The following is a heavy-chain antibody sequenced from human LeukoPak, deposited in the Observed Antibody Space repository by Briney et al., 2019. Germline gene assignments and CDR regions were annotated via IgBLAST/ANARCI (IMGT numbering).Heavy chain of an antibody. CDR3: AKGSTGSNWFDS. Sequence: PGGSLRLSCAASGFTVSSNYMNWVRQAPGKGLEWVSGISPSGGITYYTDSVKGRFTISRDNSKNTVSLQMNSLRGEDTAVYYCAKGSTGSNWFDSWGQGTLVTVSS. J-gene: IGHJ5*01. CDR2: ISPSGGIT. V-gene: IGHV3-23*01. D-gene: IGHD3-10*01. CDR1: GFTVSSNY.